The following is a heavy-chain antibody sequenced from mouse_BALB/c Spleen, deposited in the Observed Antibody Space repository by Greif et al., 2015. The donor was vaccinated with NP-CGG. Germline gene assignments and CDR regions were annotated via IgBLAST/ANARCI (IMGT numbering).Heavy chain of an antibody. V-gene: IGHV5-4*02. Sequence: DVQLVESGGGLVKPGGSLKLSCAASGFTFSDYYMYWVRQTPEKRLEWVATISDGGSYTYYPDSVKGRFTISRDNAKNNLYLQMSSLKSEDTAMYYCARDLGLRRRGAMDYWGQGTSVTVSS. J-gene: IGHJ4*01. CDR3: ARDLGLRRRGAMDY. CDR2: ISDGGSYT. CDR1: GFTFSDYY. D-gene: IGHD2-4*01.